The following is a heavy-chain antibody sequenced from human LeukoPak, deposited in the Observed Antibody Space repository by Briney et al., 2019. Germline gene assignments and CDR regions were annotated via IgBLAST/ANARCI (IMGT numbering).Heavy chain of an antibody. Sequence: ASVTVSCTASGYTFTSYAMHWVRQAPGQRLEWMGWINAGNGNTKYSQKFQGRVTITRDTSASTAYMELSSLRSEDTAVYYCARMQYCSSTSCYTGYYYYYGMDVWGQGTTVTVSS. CDR1: GYTFTSYA. J-gene: IGHJ6*02. V-gene: IGHV1-3*01. CDR2: INAGNGNT. CDR3: ARMQYCSSTSCYTGYYYYYGMDV. D-gene: IGHD2-2*02.